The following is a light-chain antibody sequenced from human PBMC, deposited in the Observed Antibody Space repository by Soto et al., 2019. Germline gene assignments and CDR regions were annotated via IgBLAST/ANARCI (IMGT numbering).Light chain of an antibody. V-gene: IGKV1-5*03. Sequence: DYQVTQSPSTLSASVGDRVTITCRASQNIYTWLAWYQQKPGIAPKLLIHKASTLESEVPSRFSGSGFGTEFTLTISSLQPEDFATYYCQQYKSYRTFGQGTKVDIK. J-gene: IGKJ1*01. CDR1: QNIYTW. CDR3: QQYKSYRT. CDR2: KAS.